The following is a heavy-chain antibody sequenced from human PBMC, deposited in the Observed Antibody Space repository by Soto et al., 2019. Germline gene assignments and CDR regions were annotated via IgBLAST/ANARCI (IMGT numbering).Heavy chain of an antibody. CDR3: AKAAFGPPYGMDV. CDR2: ISYDGSNK. Sequence: QAQLVESGGGVVQPGRSLRLSCAASGFTFSSYGMHWVRQAPGKGLEWVAVISYDGSNKYYADSVKGRFTISRDNSKNTLYLQMNSLRAEDTAVYYCAKAAFGPPYGMDVWGQGTTVTVSS. J-gene: IGHJ6*02. D-gene: IGHD3-16*01. CDR1: GFTFSSYG. V-gene: IGHV3-30*18.